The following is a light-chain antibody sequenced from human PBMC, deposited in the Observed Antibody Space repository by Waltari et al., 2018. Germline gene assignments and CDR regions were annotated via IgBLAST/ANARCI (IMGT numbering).Light chain of an antibody. CDR3: QQYDNLALT. CDR2: DAS. V-gene: IGKV1-33*01. CDR1: QDISNY. J-gene: IGKJ4*01. Sequence: DIQMTQSPSSLSASVGDRVTITCKGSQDISNYFNWYQQKPEKAPKLLIYDASNLETGVPSRFSGSGSGTDFTFTISSLQPEDIATYYCQQYDNLALTFGGGTKVEIK.